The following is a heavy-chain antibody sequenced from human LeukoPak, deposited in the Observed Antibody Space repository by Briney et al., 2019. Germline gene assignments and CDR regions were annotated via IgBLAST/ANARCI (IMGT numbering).Heavy chain of an antibody. D-gene: IGHD3-3*01. CDR1: GYTFTSYG. CDR2: ISAYNGNT. V-gene: IGHV1-18*01. Sequence: ASVKVSCKASGYTFTSYGISWVRQAPGQGLEWMGWISAYNGNTNYAQKLQGRVTMTTDTSTSTAYMELRSLRSDDTAVYYCAREGPNAHYDFWSGYYHYYYYMDVWGKGTTVTVSS. J-gene: IGHJ6*03. CDR3: AREGPNAHYDFWSGYYHYYYYMDV.